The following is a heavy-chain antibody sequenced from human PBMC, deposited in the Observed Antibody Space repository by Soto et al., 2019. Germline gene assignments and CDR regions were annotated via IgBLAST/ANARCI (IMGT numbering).Heavy chain of an antibody. D-gene: IGHD6-13*01. J-gene: IGHJ4*02. Sequence: SVNVSCKSSGGTFSSYRINWVRQAPGQGLECVGGIVPIYRTADYAQKFQGRVTITADESARTSYMELRSLKSQDTAVYYCVRDSGAKLSSSWGQGTLVTVSS. CDR3: VRDSGAKLSSS. CDR1: GGTFSSYR. V-gene: IGHV1-69*13. CDR2: IVPIYRTA.